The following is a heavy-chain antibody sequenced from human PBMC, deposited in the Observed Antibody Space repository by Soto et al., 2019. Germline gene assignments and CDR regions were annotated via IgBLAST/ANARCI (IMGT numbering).Heavy chain of an antibody. Sequence: QVQLVQSGAEVKKPGSSVKVSCKASGGTFSSYAISWVRQAPGQGLEWMGGIIPIFGTANYAQKFQGRVKITADKSTSTAYMELSSLRSEDTAVYYCARGGRVAARPQDQLWVDYWGQGTLVTVSS. D-gene: IGHD6-6*01. CDR1: GGTFSSYA. CDR2: IIPIFGTA. V-gene: IGHV1-69*06. CDR3: ARGGRVAARPQDQLWVDY. J-gene: IGHJ4*02.